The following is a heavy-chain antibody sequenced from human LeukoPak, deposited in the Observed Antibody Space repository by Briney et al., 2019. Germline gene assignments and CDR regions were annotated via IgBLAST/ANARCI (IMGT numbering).Heavy chain of an antibody. CDR2: ISSSSRYI. V-gene: IGHV3-21*06. Sequence: GGSLRLSCAASGFTLSTFDMNWVRQAPGKGLEWVSSISSSSRYIYYRDSVKGRFTISRDDAKNSLYLQMNSLTVEDTAVYYCARADCSGSTCYLRHSWFDPWGQGTLVTVSS. CDR1: GFTLSTFD. D-gene: IGHD2-2*01. CDR3: ARADCSGSTCYLRHSWFDP. J-gene: IGHJ5*02.